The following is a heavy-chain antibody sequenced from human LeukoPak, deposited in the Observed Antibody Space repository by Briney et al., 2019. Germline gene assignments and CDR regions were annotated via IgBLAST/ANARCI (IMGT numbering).Heavy chain of an antibody. Sequence: ASVKVSCKASGYTFTGYYMHWVRQAPGQGLEWMGWINPNSGGTNYAQKFQGRVTMTRDTSISTAYMELSRLRSDDTAVYYCARESEGTIFGVVIIHFDYWGQGTLVTVSS. CDR2: INPNSGGT. D-gene: IGHD3-3*01. J-gene: IGHJ4*02. CDR1: GYTFTGYY. V-gene: IGHV1-2*02. CDR3: ARESEGTIFGVVIIHFDY.